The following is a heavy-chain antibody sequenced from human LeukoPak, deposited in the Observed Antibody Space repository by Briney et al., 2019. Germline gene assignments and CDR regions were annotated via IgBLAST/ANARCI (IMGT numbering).Heavy chain of an antibody. CDR3: ARDASSILLNYYYMDV. Sequence: SETLSLTCAVYGGSFSGYYCSWIRQPPGKGLEWIGEINHSGSTNYNPSLKSRVTISVDTSKNQFSLKLSSVTAADTAVYYCARDASSILLNYYYMDVWGKGTTVTVSS. CDR2: INHSGST. V-gene: IGHV4-34*01. CDR1: GGSFSGYY. D-gene: IGHD3-10*01. J-gene: IGHJ6*03.